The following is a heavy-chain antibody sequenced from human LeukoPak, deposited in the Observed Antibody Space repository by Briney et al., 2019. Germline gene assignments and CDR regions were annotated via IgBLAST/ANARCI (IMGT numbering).Heavy chain of an antibody. D-gene: IGHD6-19*01. V-gene: IGHV3-23*01. Sequence: PGGSLRLSCAASGFTLSSHGMSWVRQAPGKGLEWVSAISGSGGSTYYADSVKGRFTISRDNSKNTLYLQMNSLRAEDTAVYYCAKAKAWLVPTYFDYWGQGTLVTVSS. CDR2: ISGSGGST. CDR3: AKAKAWLVPTYFDY. J-gene: IGHJ4*02. CDR1: GFTLSSHG.